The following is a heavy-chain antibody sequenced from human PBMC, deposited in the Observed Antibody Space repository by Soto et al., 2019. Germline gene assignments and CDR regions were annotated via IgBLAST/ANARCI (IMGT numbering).Heavy chain of an antibody. CDR2: TSYDGSNK. V-gene: IGHV3-30-3*01. D-gene: IGHD2-15*01. J-gene: IGHJ4*02. CDR3: ARALPCSGGSGYGSPFFDY. Sequence: PGGSLRLSCSASGFTFSSYAIHWVRLAPGKGQEWVAVTSYDGSNKYYADSVKGRFTISRDNSKNTLYLQMNSLRAEDTAVYYCARALPCSGGSGYGSPFFDYWGQGTLVTVSS. CDR1: GFTFSSYA.